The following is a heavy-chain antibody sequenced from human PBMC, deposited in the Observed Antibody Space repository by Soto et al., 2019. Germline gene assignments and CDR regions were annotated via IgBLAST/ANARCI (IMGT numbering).Heavy chain of an antibody. J-gene: IGHJ6*03. V-gene: IGHV4-34*01. CDR2: INDSGNI. Sequence: QVQLQQWGAGLLKPSETLSLTCAVYGGSFSGYQWSWIRQTPGKGLEWIWQINDSGNIKYNPSLKSRVPTLLDTPKRQTSLKLSSVTAADTAVYYCARGLILWFGELSRRGGYYYYMDVWGKGTTVTASS. D-gene: IGHD3-10*01. CDR1: GGSFSGYQ. CDR3: ARGLILWFGELSRRGGYYYYMDV.